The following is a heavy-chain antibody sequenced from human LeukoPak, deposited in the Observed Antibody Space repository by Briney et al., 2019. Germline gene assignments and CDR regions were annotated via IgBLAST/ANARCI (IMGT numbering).Heavy chain of an antibody. CDR1: GFTFTNHW. V-gene: IGHV3-7*03. CDR3: AKLGSSVFWS. D-gene: IGHD3-3*02. Sequence: PGGSLRLSCAASGFTFTNHWMSWVRQAPGKGLEWVANIKEDGSEKYYVDSVKGRFTVSRDNVKNSLFLQMNSLRVDDTAVYYCAKLGSSVFWSWGQGTLVTVSS. J-gene: IGHJ5*02. CDR2: IKEDGSEK.